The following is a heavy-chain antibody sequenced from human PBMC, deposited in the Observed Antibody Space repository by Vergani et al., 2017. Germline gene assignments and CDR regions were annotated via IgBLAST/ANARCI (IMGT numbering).Heavy chain of an antibody. D-gene: IGHD3-10*02. CDR2: ISHDGSNK. CDR1: GFTFSSYG. J-gene: IGHJ4*02. CDR3: AKEAWSTVRDS. Sequence: QVQMVESGGGVVQPGRSLRLSCAASGFTFSSYGMHWGRKAPGKGLEWGTIISHDGSNKYYADSVKGRLTISSDDSKNTLYLQMNSLRAEDTSVYYCAKEAWSTVRDSWGQGTLVTVSS. V-gene: IGHV3-30*18.